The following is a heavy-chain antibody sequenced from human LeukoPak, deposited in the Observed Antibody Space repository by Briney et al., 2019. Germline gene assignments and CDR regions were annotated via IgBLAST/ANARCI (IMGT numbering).Heavy chain of an antibody. Sequence: GGSLRLSYAASGFTFSGYAMSWVRQAPGKGLEWVSAISGSGGSTYYADSVKGRFTISRDNSKNTLYLQMNSLRAEDTAVYYCAKEIWAHMIVATGDYWGQGTLVTVSS. CDR1: GFTFSGYA. J-gene: IGHJ4*02. CDR2: ISGSGGST. D-gene: IGHD3-22*01. CDR3: AKEIWAHMIVATGDY. V-gene: IGHV3-23*01.